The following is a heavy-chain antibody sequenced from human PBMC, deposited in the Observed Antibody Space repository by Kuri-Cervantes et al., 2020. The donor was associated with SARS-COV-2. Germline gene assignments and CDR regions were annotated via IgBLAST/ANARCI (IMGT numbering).Heavy chain of an antibody. CDR1: GFTFSGHW. V-gene: IGHV3-74*01. Sequence: GGSLRLSCAASGFTFSGHWIHWVRQAPGKGLVWVSRINPDGSYTNNADSVKGRFTLSRDNAKNMLFLQMNSLRAEDTAVYYCVKVSEEYGSGSYLGAFDIWGQGTMVTVSS. CDR3: VKVSEEYGSGSYLGAFDI. CDR2: INPDGSYT. D-gene: IGHD3-10*01. J-gene: IGHJ3*02.